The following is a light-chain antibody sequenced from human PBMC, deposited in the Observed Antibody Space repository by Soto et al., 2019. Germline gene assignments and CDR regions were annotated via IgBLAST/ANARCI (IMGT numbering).Light chain of an antibody. J-gene: IGLJ1*01. CDR3: AVWDETLIEV. CDR1: TSNIGSNS. Sequence: QSVLTQPPSASGTPGQRVTISCSGGTSNIGSNSVNWYQQLPGAAPSLLIYSDDQRPSGVPDRFSGSKSGTSASLAISGLQSEDEADYFCAVWDETLIEVFGTGTKVTVL. CDR2: SDD. V-gene: IGLV1-44*01.